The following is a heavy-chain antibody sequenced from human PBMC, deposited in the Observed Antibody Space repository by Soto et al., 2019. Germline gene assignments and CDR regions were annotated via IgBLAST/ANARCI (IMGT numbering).Heavy chain of an antibody. D-gene: IGHD3-3*01. CDR3: AKDMFLEWSHNPVAFDI. J-gene: IGHJ3*02. V-gene: IGHV3-23*01. CDR2: ISGSGGST. CDR1: GFTFSSYA. Sequence: GGSLRLSCAASGFTFSSYAMSWVRQAPGKGLEWVSAISGSGGSTYYADSVKGRFTISRDNSKNTLYLQMNSLRAEDTAVYYCAKDMFLEWSHNPVAFDIWGQGTMVTVSS.